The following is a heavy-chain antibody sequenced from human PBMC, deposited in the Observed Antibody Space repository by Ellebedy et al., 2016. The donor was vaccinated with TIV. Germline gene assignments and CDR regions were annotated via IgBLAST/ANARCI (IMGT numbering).Heavy chain of an antibody. CDR3: ARQISTESDLSNYYFHMDV. D-gene: IGHD3-10*01. V-gene: IGHV4-38-2*02. CDR2: IHHSGGT. Sequence: SETLSLTCTVSGYSISSGYYWGWIRQSPGKGLEWIGSIHHSGGTYYNSSLKSRVTISVDTSKNQFSLKLTSVTAADTAVYYCARQISTESDLSNYYFHMDVWGKGTTVTVSS. J-gene: IGHJ6*03. CDR1: GYSISSGYY.